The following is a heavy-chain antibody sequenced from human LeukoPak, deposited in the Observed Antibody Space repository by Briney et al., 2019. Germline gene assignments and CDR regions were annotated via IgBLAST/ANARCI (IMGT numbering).Heavy chain of an antibody. CDR2: MYLSGTT. Sequence: SETLSLTCTVSGDSINSLDLWSWVRQPPGEGLGWIGEMYLSGTTHSNPSVKSRVTISIDKSKNQFFLNLSSVTAADTAVYYCAGLVGRYSSGLYYYYFDYWGQGTLVTVSS. CDR3: AGLVGRYSSGLYYYYFDY. D-gene: IGHD3-22*01. CDR1: GDSINSLDL. V-gene: IGHV4-4*02. J-gene: IGHJ4*02.